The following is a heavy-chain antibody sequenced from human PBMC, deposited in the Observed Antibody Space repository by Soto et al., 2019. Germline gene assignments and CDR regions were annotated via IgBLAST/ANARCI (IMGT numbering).Heavy chain of an antibody. V-gene: IGHV3-30*18. Sequence: QVQLVESGGGVVQPGRSLRLSCAASGFTFSSYGMHWVRQAPGKGLEWVAVISYDGSNKYYADSVKGRFTISRDNSKNKLYLQMNSLRAEDTAVYYCAKAPCSGGSCYHDYWGQGTLVTVSS. CDR3: AKAPCSGGSCYHDY. D-gene: IGHD2-15*01. J-gene: IGHJ4*02. CDR1: GFTFSSYG. CDR2: ISYDGSNK.